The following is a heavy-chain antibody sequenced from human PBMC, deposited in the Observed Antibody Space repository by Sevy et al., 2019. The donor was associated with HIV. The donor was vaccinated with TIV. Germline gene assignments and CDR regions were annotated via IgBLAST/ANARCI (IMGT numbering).Heavy chain of an antibody. CDR2: INPDSGGP. Sequence: ASVKVSCKASGYIFTGYYMHWVRQAPGQGLEWMGWINPDSGGPNYAPKFQGRVTLTRDTSISTAYMELSRLKSDDTAVYYCVRDDRDGYFDYWGQGILVTVSS. J-gene: IGHJ4*02. CDR3: VRDDRDGYFDY. V-gene: IGHV1-2*02. CDR1: GYIFTGYY.